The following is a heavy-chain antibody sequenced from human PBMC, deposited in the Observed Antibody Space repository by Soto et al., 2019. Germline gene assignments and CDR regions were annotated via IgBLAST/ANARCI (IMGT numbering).Heavy chain of an antibody. CDR1: GFTFDDFA. V-gene: IGHV3-9*01. D-gene: IGHD3-9*01. CDR2: VDWITGNA. J-gene: IGHJ5*02. CDR3: AKAPRLVTHWFDT. Sequence: EVQLVESGGGLVQPGRSLRLSCAASGFTFDDFALHWVRRAPGKGLEWVSGVDWITGNAAYANSVKGRFTVSRDSAKNTLYLDLRSVRQDDTAFYYCAKAPRLVTHWFDTWGQGTLVTVSS.